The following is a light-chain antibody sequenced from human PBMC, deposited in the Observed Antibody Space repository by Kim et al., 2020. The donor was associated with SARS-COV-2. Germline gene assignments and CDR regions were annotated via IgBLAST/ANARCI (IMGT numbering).Light chain of an antibody. V-gene: IGKV1-16*02. CDR1: QDISNY. Sequence: EFLGKRVTITCRASQDISNYLAWFQQKPGKAPKSLIYAASSLHTGVPSKFSGSGSGTDFTLTINSLQPEDFATYYCQQYHSYPITFGQGTRLEIK. CDR3: QQYHSYPIT. CDR2: AAS. J-gene: IGKJ5*01.